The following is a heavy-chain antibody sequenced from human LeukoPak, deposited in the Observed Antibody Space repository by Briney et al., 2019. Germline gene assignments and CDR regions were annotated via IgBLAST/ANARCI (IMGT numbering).Heavy chain of an antibody. J-gene: IGHJ4*02. CDR3: ARQTGSGLFTLP. V-gene: IGHV4-38-2*02. Sequence: PSETLSLTCIVSGYSIISDYFWGWVRQPPGKGPEWIGSIFHSGDVYYNPSLKSRVTISIDTSKNQISLRLTSVTAADTAMYYCARQTGSGLFTLPGGQGTLVTVSS. CDR2: IFHSGDV. D-gene: IGHD3/OR15-3a*01. CDR1: GYSIISDYF.